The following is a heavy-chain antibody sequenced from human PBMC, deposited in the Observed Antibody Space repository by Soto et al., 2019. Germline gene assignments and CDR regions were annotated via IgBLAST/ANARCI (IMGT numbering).Heavy chain of an antibody. CDR1: GGSISSSSYY. CDR2: IYYSGST. D-gene: IGHD2-15*01. CDR3: ARHTPAISISDH. Sequence: QLQLQESGPGLVKPSETLSLTCTVSGGSISSSSYYWGWIRQPPGKGLEWIGSIYYSGSTYYNPSLRSRVTLPVDPSKNQFSLKLSSVTAADTAVYYCARHTPAISISDHWGQGTLATVSS. J-gene: IGHJ4*02. V-gene: IGHV4-39*01.